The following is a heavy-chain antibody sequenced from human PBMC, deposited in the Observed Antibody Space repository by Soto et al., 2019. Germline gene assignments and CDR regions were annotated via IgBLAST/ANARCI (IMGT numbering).Heavy chain of an antibody. Sequence: SETLALTCTVSGGSVSRGSYYWSWIRQPPGKGLEWIGYIYYSGSTNYNPSLKSRVTISVDTSKNQFSLKLSSVTAADTAVYYCARDPYCGGDCYEAGGFDPWGQGTLVTVSS. CDR3: ARDPYCGGDCYEAGGFDP. J-gene: IGHJ5*02. D-gene: IGHD2-21*02. CDR1: GGSVSRGSYY. CDR2: IYYSGST. V-gene: IGHV4-61*01.